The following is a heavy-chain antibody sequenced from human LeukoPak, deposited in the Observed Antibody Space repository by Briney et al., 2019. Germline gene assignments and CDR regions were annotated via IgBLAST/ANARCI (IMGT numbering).Heavy chain of an antibody. CDR3: ARAWHCSSTSCYGSGDY. CDR2: ISAYNGNT. D-gene: IGHD2-2*01. CDR1: GYTFTSYG. V-gene: IGHV1-18*01. Sequence: ASVKVSCKVSGYTFTSYGISWVRQAPGQGLEWMGWISAYNGNTNYAQKLQGRVTMTTDTSTSTAYMELRSLRSDDTAVYYCARAWHCSSTSCYGSGDYWGQGTLVTVSS. J-gene: IGHJ4*02.